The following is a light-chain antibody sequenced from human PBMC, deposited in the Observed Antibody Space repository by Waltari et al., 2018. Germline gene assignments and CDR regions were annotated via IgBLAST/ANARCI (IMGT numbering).Light chain of an antibody. CDR1: SNDVGPYNY. V-gene: IGLV2-8*01. CDR2: EVS. Sequence: QSALTQPPSASGSPGQPVTISCTGTSNDVGPYNYVSWYQQHPGKAPKLMIYEVSMRPSGVPDRFSGSKSDNTASLTVSGLQAEDEADYYCSSFAGNNNVVFGGGTKLTVL. J-gene: IGLJ2*01. CDR3: SSFAGNNNVV.